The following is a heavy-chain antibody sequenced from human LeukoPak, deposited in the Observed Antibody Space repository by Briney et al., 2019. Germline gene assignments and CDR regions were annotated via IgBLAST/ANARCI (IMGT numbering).Heavy chain of an antibody. CDR1: GDSFTRYW. V-gene: IGHV5-51*01. J-gene: IGHJ4*02. CDR3: ARKVAVAGTGVDY. CDR2: IYPGDSDT. Sequence: GESLKISCEGSGDSFTRYWIGWVRQMPGKGLELMGIIYPGDSDTRYSPSFQGQVTISADKSISTAYLQWSSLKASDTAMYYCARKVAVAGTGVDYWGQGTLVTVSS. D-gene: IGHD6-19*01.